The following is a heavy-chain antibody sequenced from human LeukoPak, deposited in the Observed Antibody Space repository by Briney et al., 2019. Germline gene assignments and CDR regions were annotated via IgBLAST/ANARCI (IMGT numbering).Heavy chain of an antibody. CDR3: ARARYNCSGGTCYSGNGLDV. J-gene: IGHJ6*02. CDR2: IYYNGTT. Sequence: SETLSLTCTVSGASISPYYWSWIRQPPGKGLEWIGYIYYNGTTNYNPSLKSRVTISVDTSNNQFSLNLSSVTAADAAVYYCARARYNCSGGTCYSGNGLDVWGQGTTVTVSS. V-gene: IGHV4-59*01. D-gene: IGHD2-15*01. CDR1: GASISPYY.